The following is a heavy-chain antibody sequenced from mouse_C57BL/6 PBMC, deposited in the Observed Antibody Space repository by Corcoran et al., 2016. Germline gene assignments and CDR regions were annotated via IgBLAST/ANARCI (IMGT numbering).Heavy chain of an antibody. V-gene: IGHV1-9*01. J-gene: IGHJ4*01. CDR3: ARSDYYYGSSYGYYAMDY. D-gene: IGHD1-1*01. Sequence: QVQLQQSGAELMKPGASVKLSCKATGYTFTGYWIEWVKQRPGHGLEWIGEILPGSGSTNYNEKFKGKATFTADTSSNTAYMQLSSLTTEDSAIYYCARSDYYYGSSYGYYAMDYWGQGTSVTVSS. CDR1: GYTFTGYW. CDR2: ILPGSGST.